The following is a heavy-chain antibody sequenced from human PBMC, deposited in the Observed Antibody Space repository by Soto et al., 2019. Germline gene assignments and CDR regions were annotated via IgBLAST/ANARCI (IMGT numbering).Heavy chain of an antibody. CDR3: ARPFGVVISRNGWFDP. CDR2: IYYSGST. Sequence: SETLSLTCTVSGGSISSSSYYWGWIRQPPGNGLEWIGSIYYSGSTYYNPSPKCRVTLSVDTSKNQFCLKLSSVTAADTAVYYCARPFGVVISRNGWFDPWGQGTLVTVSS. J-gene: IGHJ5*02. CDR1: GGSISSSSYY. V-gene: IGHV4-39*01. D-gene: IGHD3-3*01.